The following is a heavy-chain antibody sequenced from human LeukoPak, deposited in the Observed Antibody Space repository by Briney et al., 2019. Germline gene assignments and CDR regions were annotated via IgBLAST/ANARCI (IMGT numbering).Heavy chain of an antibody. CDR1: GFTFSSYG. CDR2: IRYDGSNK. D-gene: IGHD3-10*01. J-gene: IGHJ6*03. V-gene: IGHV3-30*02. Sequence: GGSLRLSCAASGFTFSSYGMHWVRQAPGKGLEWVAFIRYDGSNKYYADSVKGRFTISRDNSKNTLYLQMNSLRAEDTAVYYCAKDPAYYYGSGSWVYYYYYYMDVWGKGTTVTISS. CDR3: AKDPAYYYGSGSWVYYYYYYMDV.